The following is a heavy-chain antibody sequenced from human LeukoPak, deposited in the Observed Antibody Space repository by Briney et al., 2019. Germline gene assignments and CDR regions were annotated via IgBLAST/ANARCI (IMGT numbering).Heavy chain of an antibody. CDR2: IYYSGST. Sequence: PSETLSLTCTVSGGSISSYYWSWIRQPPGKGLEWIGYIYYSGSTNYNPSLKSRVTISVDTSKNQFSLKLSSVTAADTAVYYCARVRRDGYRANWFGPWGQGTLVTVSS. J-gene: IGHJ5*02. D-gene: IGHD5-24*01. CDR3: ARVRRDGYRANWFGP. V-gene: IGHV4-59*01. CDR1: GGSISSYY.